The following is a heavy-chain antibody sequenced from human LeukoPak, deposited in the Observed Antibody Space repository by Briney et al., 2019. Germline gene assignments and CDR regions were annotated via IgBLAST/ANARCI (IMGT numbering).Heavy chain of an antibody. V-gene: IGHV4-34*01. D-gene: IGHD2-2*01. CDR2: INHSGST. Sequence: SETLSLTCAVYGGSFSGYYWSWIRQPPGKGLEWIGEINHSGSTNYNPSLKSRVTISVDTSKNQFSLKLSSVTAADTAVYYCARASVGCSSTSCYSTQFEYWGQGTLVTVSS. J-gene: IGHJ4*02. CDR1: GGSFSGYY. CDR3: ARASVGCSSTSCYSTQFEY.